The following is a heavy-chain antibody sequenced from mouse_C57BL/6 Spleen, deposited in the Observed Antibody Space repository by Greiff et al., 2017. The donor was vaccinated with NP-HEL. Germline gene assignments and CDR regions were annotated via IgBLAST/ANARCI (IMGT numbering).Heavy chain of an antibody. CDR3: ARKYYYGSSYAFDY. Sequence: QVQLQQSGAELVKPGASVKLSCKASGYTFTEYTIHWVKQRPGQGLEWIGGIYPGSGSIKYNEKFKDKATLTADKSSSTVYMELSRLTSEDSAVYFCARKYYYGSSYAFDYWGQGTTLTVSS. D-gene: IGHD1-1*01. V-gene: IGHV1-62-2*01. CDR2: IYPGSGSI. CDR1: GYTFTEYT. J-gene: IGHJ2*01.